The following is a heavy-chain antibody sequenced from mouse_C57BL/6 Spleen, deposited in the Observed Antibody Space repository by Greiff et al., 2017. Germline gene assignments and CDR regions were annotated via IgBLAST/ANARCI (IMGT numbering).Heavy chain of an antibody. CDR1: GYTFTSYW. V-gene: IGHV1-5*01. CDR2: IYPGNSDT. D-gene: IGHD1-1*01. CDR3: TRSNYYYGSSYWYFDV. J-gene: IGHJ1*03. Sequence: VQLQQSGTVLARPGASVKMSCKTSGYTFTSYWMHWVKQRPGQGLEWIGAIYPGNSDTSYNQKFKGKAKLTAVTSASTAYMELSSLTNEDSAVYYCTRSNYYYGSSYWYFDVWGTGTTVTVSS.